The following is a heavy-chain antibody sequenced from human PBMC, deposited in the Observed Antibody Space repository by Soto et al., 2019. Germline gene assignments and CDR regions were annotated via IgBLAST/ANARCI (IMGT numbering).Heavy chain of an antibody. CDR1: GFTFSSYG. CDR2: ISYDGSNK. V-gene: IGHV3-30*18. J-gene: IGHJ6*02. D-gene: IGHD6-6*01. CDR3: AKDLAARPSDYYYYYGMDV. Sequence: ESGGGVVQPGRSLRLSCAASGFTFSSYGMHWVRQAPGKGLEWVAVISYDGSNKYYADSVKGRFTISRDNSKNTLYLQMNSLRAEDTAVYYCAKDLAARPSDYYYYYGMDVWGQGTTVTVSS.